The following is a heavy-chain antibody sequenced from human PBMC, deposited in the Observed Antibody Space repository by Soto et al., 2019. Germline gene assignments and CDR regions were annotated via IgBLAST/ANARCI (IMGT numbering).Heavy chain of an antibody. CDR2: IYYSGST. CDR1: GGSISSSSYY. D-gene: IGHD4-17*01. CDR3: ARQGVTTGDYYGMDV. Sequence: SETLSLTCTVSGGSISSSSYYWGWIRQPPGKGLEWIGSIYYSGSTYYNPSLKSRVTISVDTSKNQFSLKLSSVTAADTAVYYCARQGVTTGDYYGMDVWGQGTTVTVSS. V-gene: IGHV4-39*01. J-gene: IGHJ6*02.